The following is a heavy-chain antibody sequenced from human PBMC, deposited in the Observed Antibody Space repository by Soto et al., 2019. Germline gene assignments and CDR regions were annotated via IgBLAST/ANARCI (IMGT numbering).Heavy chain of an antibody. D-gene: IGHD5-12*01. V-gene: IGHV4-38-2*02. J-gene: IGHJ4*02. Sequence: PSETLSLTCTVSSSPINSRYYWLWIRKTPGKGLEWVASIYHSGSTHYNPSLKSRATISVDTSHNQFSLRLSSVTAADPAIYYCARNTSGRNFDYWGQGTQVTVSS. CDR1: SSPINSRYY. CDR2: IYHSGST. CDR3: ARNTSGRNFDY.